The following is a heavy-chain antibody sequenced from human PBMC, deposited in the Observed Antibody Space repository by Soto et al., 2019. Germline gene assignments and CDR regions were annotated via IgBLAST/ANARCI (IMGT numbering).Heavy chain of an antibody. CDR1: GGSISSGGYY. CDR2: INHSGST. Sequence: SETLSLTCTVSGGSISSGGYYWSWIRQPPGKGLEWIGEINHSGSTNYNPSLKSRVTISVDTSKNQFSLKLSSVTAADTAVYYCARLDYGDYDAFDIWGQGTMVTVSS. V-gene: IGHV4-39*07. D-gene: IGHD4-17*01. CDR3: ARLDYGDYDAFDI. J-gene: IGHJ3*02.